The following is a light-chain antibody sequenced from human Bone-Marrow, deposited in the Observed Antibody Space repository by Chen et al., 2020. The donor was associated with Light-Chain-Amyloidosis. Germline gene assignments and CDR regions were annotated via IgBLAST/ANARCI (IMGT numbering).Light chain of an antibody. CDR2: EVT. J-gene: IGLJ1*01. CDR1: SSDVGGDNH. V-gene: IGLV2-14*01. Sequence: QSALTQPASVSGSPGQSITISSTGTSSDVGGDNHVSWYQQHPDKAPKLMIYEVTNRPSWVPDRFSGSNSDNTASLTISGLQTEDEADYFCSSYTITNTLVFGSGTRVTVL. CDR3: SSYTITNTLV.